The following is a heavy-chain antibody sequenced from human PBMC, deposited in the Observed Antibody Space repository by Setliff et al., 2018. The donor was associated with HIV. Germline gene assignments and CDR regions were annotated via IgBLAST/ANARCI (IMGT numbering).Heavy chain of an antibody. CDR1: GYSISSGYY. Sequence: SETLSLTCAVSGYSISSGYYWGWIRQPPGNGLEWIGSIYHTGSTYYKPSIKSRVTISVDTSKNQFSLRLSSVAAGDTAVYYCARSIVPVASGYYYFEYWGQGTLVTVSS. CDR2: IYHTGST. D-gene: IGHD3-3*01. J-gene: IGHJ4*02. V-gene: IGHV4-38-2*01. CDR3: ARSIVPVASGYYYFEY.